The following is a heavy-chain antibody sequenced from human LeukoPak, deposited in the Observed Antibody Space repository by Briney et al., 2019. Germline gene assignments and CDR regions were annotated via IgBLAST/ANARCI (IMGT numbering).Heavy chain of an antibody. J-gene: IGHJ6*03. CDR2: IYPGDSDT. D-gene: IGHD5-18*01. CDR1: GYSFTSYW. Sequence: GESLKISCKGSGYSFTSYWIGWVRPMPGKGLEWRGIIYPGDSDTRYSPSFQGQVTISADKSISTAYLQWSSLKASDTAMYYCASSGYSYGYYMDVWGKGTTVTVSS. V-gene: IGHV5-51*01. CDR3: ASSGYSYGYYMDV.